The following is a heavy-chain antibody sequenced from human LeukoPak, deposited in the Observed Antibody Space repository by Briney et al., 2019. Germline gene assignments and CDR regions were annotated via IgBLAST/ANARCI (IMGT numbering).Heavy chain of an antibody. CDR2: IYSSGAT. Sequence: PSETLSLTCIVSGGSFRGYYWSWMRQPPGKGLEYIGYIYSSGATLYIPSLKSRVTISIDASEKHFSLKLSSVTATDRAVYYCARHDYVPVIRWGFDLWGQGTLVTVSS. CDR3: ARHDYVPVIRWGFDL. V-gene: IGHV4-59*08. J-gene: IGHJ4*02. D-gene: IGHD3-16*01. CDR1: GGSFRGYY.